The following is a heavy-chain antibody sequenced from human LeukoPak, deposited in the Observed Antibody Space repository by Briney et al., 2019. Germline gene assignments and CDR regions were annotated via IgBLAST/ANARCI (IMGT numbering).Heavy chain of an antibody. V-gene: IGHV1-18*01. J-gene: IGHJ4*02. Sequence: ASVKVSCKGSGYTFTSYGISWVRQGPGQGLELMGGVSVYNGNTNYAQKLQGRVTMTTDTSTSTAYMELRSLSSEDTAVYYCAREAPYYYDSSGYYFFDYWGQETLVTVS. D-gene: IGHD3-22*01. CDR2: VSVYNGNT. CDR3: AREAPYYYDSSGYYFFDY. CDR1: GYTFTSYG.